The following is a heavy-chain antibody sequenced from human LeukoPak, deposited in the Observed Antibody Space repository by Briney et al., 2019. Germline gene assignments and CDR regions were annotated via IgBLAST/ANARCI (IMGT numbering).Heavy chain of an antibody. Sequence: GGSLRLSCVASGFTFSSNGIHWVRQAPGKGLEWVTFIQYDGSKKYYADSVKGRFTISRDNSKNTLYLEMNSLRAEDTAVYYCAKDIGSYYDYWGQGILVTVSS. CDR1: GFTFSSNG. V-gene: IGHV3-30*02. CDR2: IQYDGSKK. D-gene: IGHD3-10*01. J-gene: IGHJ4*02. CDR3: AKDIGSYYDY.